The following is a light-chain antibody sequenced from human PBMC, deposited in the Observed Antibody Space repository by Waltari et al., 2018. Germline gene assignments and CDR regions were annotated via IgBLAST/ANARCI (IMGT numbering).Light chain of an antibody. J-gene: IGLJ3*02. CDR3: NSYTTSSTWV. CDR2: EVR. Sequence: QSALTQPASVSGSPGQSITISCTGTSSDIGAYNYVSWYQHLPGKAPKLIISEVRRRPSGGSNRFSCSKSGNMASLTISGLQAEDEADYYCNSYTTSSTWVFGGGTKLTVL. CDR1: SSDIGAYNY. V-gene: IGLV2-14*01.